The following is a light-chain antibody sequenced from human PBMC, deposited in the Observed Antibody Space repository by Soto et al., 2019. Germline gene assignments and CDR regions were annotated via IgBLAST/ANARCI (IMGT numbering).Light chain of an antibody. CDR3: QQYGSSPYT. Sequence: EIVLTQSPGTLSLSPGERATLSCRASQSVSSNYLTWYQQKPGQAPRLLIYSASSRATGIPDRFSGSGSGTDFTLTIKTLEPEDFAVSYCQQYGSSPYTFGQGTKLEIK. CDR1: QSVSSNY. CDR2: SAS. V-gene: IGKV3-20*01. J-gene: IGKJ2*01.